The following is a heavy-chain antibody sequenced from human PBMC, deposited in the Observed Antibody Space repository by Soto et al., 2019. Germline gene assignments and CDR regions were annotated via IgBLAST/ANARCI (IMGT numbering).Heavy chain of an antibody. CDR2: LYDVDGT. Sequence: GGSLRLSCAAFGLTVSGKKYVAWVRQAPGKGLEWISALYDVDGTYYADSVKGRFTTSSDSSKTTVYLQMNGLRPDDTAVYYCASWHEREHAYDVWGRGTTVTVSS. D-gene: IGHD1-1*01. J-gene: IGHJ3*01. CDR1: GLTVSGKKY. V-gene: IGHV3-53*01. CDR3: ASWHEREHAYDV.